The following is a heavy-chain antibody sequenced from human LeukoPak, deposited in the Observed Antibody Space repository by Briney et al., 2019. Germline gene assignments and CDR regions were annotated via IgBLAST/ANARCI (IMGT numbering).Heavy chain of an antibody. CDR3: ARNPMYYYDSSGYYYFDY. V-gene: IGHV1-24*01. CDR1: GYTLTELS. D-gene: IGHD3-22*01. J-gene: IGHJ4*02. CDR2: FDPEDGET. Sequence: GASVKVSCKVSGYTLTELSMHWVRQAPGKGLEWMGGFDPEDGETIYAQKFQGRVTMTEDTSTSTAYMELRSLRSDDTAVYYCARNPMYYYDSSGYYYFDYWGQGTLATVSS.